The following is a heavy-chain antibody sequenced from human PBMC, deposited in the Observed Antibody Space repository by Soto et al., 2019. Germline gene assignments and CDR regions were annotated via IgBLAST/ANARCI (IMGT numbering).Heavy chain of an antibody. CDR2: MNPYRGNT. Sequence: QVQMVQSGAEVKKPGASVKVSCKASGYTFTSYDINWVRQATGQGLEWMGWMNPYRGNTGYAQKFQGRVTMTRSTSISTAYMELSSLRSDDTAVYYCSRGRRVYCSGDDCCGRPDYWGQGTLVTVSS. V-gene: IGHV1-8*01. J-gene: IGHJ4*02. CDR3: SRGRRVYCSGDDCCGRPDY. D-gene: IGHD2-15*01. CDR1: GYTFTSYD.